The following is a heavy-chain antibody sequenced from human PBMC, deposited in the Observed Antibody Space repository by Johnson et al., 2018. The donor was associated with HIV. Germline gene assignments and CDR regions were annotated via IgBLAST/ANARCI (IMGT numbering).Heavy chain of an antibody. J-gene: IGHJ3*02. CDR3: ARDDYCGLDAFDI. CDR2: ISYDGSNK. V-gene: IGHV3-30-3*01. Sequence: QVQLVESGGGLVQPGGSLRLSCAASGFTFSSYAMHWVRQAPGKGLEWVAVISYDGSNKYYADSVKGRFTISRDNSKNTLYLQMNSLRAEDTAVYYCARDDYCGLDAFDIWGQGTMVTVSS. D-gene: IGHD4-23*01. CDR1: GFTFSSYA.